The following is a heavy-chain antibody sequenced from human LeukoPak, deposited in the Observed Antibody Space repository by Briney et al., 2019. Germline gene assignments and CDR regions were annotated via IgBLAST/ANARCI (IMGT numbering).Heavy chain of an antibody. CDR2: IYYSGRT. D-gene: IGHD3-22*01. CDR3: ASLPYYYDSSGYYYGEFDY. CDR1: GGSISSGGYY. V-gene: IGHV4-31*03. J-gene: IGHJ4*02. Sequence: PSQTLSLTCTVSGGSISSGGYYWSWIRQHPGKGLEWIGYIYYSGRTYYNPSLKSRVTISVDTSKNQFSLKLSSVTAADTAVYYCASLPYYYDSSGYYYGEFDYWGQGTLVTVSS.